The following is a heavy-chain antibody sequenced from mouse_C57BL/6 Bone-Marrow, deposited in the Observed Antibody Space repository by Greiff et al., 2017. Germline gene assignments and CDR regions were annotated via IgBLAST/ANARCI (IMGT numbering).Heavy chain of an antibody. D-gene: IGHD2-3*01. V-gene: IGHV1-50*01. CDR2: IDPSDSYT. CDR3: ARQKDGPYYFDY. Sequence: QVQLQQPGAELVKPGASVKLSCKASGYTFTSYWMQWVKQRPGQGLEWIGEIDPSDSYTNYNQKFKGKATLTVDTSSSTAYMQLSSLTSEDSAVYYCARQKDGPYYFDYWGQGTTLTVSS. J-gene: IGHJ2*01. CDR1: GYTFTSYW.